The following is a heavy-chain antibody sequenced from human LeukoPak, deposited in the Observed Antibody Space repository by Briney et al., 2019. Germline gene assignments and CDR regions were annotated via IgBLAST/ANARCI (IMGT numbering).Heavy chain of an antibody. CDR3: ARDQGTGVNWFDP. CDR1: GGSISSYY. J-gene: IGHJ5*02. V-gene: IGHV4-59*01. Sequence: SETLSLTCTVSGGSISSYYWSWIRQPPGKGLEWIGYIYYSGSTNYNPSLKSRVTISVDTSKNQFSLKLSPVTAADTAVYYCARDQGTGVNWFDPWGQGTLVTVSS. D-gene: IGHD3-10*01. CDR2: IYYSGST.